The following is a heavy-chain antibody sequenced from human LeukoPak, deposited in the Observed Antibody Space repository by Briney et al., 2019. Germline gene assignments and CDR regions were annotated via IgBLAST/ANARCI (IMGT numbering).Heavy chain of an antibody. J-gene: IGHJ4*02. D-gene: IGHD5-24*01. V-gene: IGHV3-23*01. CDR1: GFTFRSYV. CDR2: ISGSGGST. CDR3: ARDLAGYNSFDY. Sequence: GGSLRLSCAASGFTFRSYVGTWVRQAPGKGLEWVSAISGSGGSTYYADSVKGRFTISRDNSKNTLYLQMNSLRAEDTAVYYCARDLAGYNSFDYWGQGTLVTVSS.